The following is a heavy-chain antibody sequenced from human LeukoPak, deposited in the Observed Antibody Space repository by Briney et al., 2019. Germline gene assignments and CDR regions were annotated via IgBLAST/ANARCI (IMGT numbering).Heavy chain of an antibody. CDR2: IYYSGTT. V-gene: IGHV4-59*01. CDR1: GGSISSYY. D-gene: IGHD6-19*01. Sequence: PSETLSLTCIVSGGSISSYYWSWIRQPPGKGLEWIGYIYYSGTTNYNPSLKSRVTISVATSKNQFSLNLSSVTAADTAVYYCARGGGGEYSSGWYDYWGQGTLVTVSS. J-gene: IGHJ4*02. CDR3: ARGGGGEYSSGWYDY.